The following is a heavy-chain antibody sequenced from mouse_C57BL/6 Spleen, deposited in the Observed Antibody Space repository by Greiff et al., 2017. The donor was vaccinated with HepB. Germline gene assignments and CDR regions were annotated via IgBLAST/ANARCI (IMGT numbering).Heavy chain of an antibody. CDR3: ARVWGDY. V-gene: IGHV5-12*01. J-gene: IGHJ4*01. D-gene: IGHD2-10*02. CDR1: GFTFSDYY. Sequence: EVQLVESGGGLVQPGGSLKLSCAASGFTFSDYYMYWVRQTPEKRLEWVAYISNGGGSTYYPDTVKGRFTISRDNAKNTLYLQMSRLKSEDTAMYYCARVWGDYWGQGTSVTVSS. CDR2: ISNGGGST.